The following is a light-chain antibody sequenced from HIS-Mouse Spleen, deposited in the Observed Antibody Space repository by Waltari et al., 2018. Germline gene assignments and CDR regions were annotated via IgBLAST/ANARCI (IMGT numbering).Light chain of an antibody. Sequence: SYELTQPPSVSVSPGQTARITCSGDALPKKYAYWYQQKSGQAPVLVIYENCKRPSGIPERISGSSSVTMATLTISGAQVEDEADYYCYSTDSSGNHRVFGGGTKLTVL. CDR3: YSTDSSGNHRV. CDR1: ALPKKY. V-gene: IGLV3-10*01. CDR2: ENC. J-gene: IGLJ2*01.